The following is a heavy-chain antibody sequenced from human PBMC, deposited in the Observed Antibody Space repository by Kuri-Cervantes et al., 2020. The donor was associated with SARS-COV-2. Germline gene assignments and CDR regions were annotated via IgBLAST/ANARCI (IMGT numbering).Heavy chain of an antibody. CDR2: IGTAGDP. D-gene: IGHD3-22*01. CDR1: GVTFSSYD. V-gene: IGHV3-13*05. CDR3: AKNRRGSGSSFDY. Sequence: GESLKISCAASGVTFSSYDMHWVRQGTGKGLEWVSAIGTAGDPYYPGSVMGRFTISRDNSKNTLYLQMNSLRAEDTAVYYCAKNRRGSGSSFDYWGQGTLVAVSS. J-gene: IGHJ4*02.